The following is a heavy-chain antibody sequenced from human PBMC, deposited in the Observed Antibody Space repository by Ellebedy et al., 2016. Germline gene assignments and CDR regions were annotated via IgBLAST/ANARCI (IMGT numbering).Heavy chain of an antibody. D-gene: IGHD6-13*01. CDR1: GYTFSSFD. CDR3: ARDRPTTSSSWYRDY. Sequence: ASVKVSCXASGYTFSSFDINWVRQATGQGLEWMGWMNPNSGNTGYAQKLQGRVTMTTDTSTSTAYMELRSLRSDDTAVYYCARDRPTTSSSWYRDYWGQGTLVTVSS. J-gene: IGHJ4*02. V-gene: IGHV1-8*01. CDR2: MNPNSGNT.